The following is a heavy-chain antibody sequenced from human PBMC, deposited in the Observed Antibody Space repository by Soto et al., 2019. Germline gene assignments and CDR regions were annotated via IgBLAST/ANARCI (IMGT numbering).Heavy chain of an antibody. CDR3: ARDYSNYDREDYYYGMDA. D-gene: IGHD4-4*01. V-gene: IGHV1-69*13. J-gene: IGHJ6*02. Sequence: SVKSSFKASGGTFSSYAISWVRQAPGQGLEWMGGIIPIFGTANYAQKFQGRVTITADESTSTAYMELSSLRSEDTAVYYCARDYSNYDREDYYYGMDAWGQGTTVTVSS. CDR1: GGTFSSYA. CDR2: IIPIFGTA.